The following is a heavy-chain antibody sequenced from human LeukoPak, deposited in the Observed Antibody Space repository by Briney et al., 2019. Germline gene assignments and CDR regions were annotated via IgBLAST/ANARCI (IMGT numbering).Heavy chain of an antibody. Sequence: GGSLRLSCAASGFIFNNYWMHWVRQVPGKGLEWLSRVDGDGTGTSYADSVKGRFTISRDNSKNTLYLQMNSLRAEDTAVYYCAKEETVFGVVRYFDYWGQGTLVTVSS. D-gene: IGHD3-3*01. CDR2: VDGDGTGT. CDR3: AKEETVFGVVRYFDY. CDR1: GFIFNNYW. J-gene: IGHJ4*02. V-gene: IGHV3-74*01.